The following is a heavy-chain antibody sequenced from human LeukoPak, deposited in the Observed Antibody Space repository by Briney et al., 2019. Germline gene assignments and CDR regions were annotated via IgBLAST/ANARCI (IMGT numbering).Heavy chain of an antibody. D-gene: IGHD5-12*01. CDR1: GFTFSSYS. J-gene: IGHJ4*02. CDR2: ISSSSYI. V-gene: IGHV3-21*01. CDR3: ARDQFKRGYSGYVSTKNYFDY. Sequence: GGSPRLSCAASGFTFSSYSMNWVRQAPGKGLEWVSSISSSSYIYYADSVKGRFTISRDNAKNSLYLQMNSLRAEDTAVYYCARDQFKRGYSGYVSTKNYFDYWGQGTLVTVSS.